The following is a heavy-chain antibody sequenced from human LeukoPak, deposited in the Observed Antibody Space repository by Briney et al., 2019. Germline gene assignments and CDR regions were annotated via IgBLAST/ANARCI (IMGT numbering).Heavy chain of an antibody. J-gene: IGHJ4*02. CDR2: IFYTGSI. V-gene: IGHV4-59*08. Sequence: SETLSLTCTVSGGSISNYYWSWIRQPPGKGLEWIGYIFYTGSINYNPSLRGRVTISVDTSKSQFSLRLSSVTAADTAVYYCARGAGPFDYWGQGILVTVSS. D-gene: IGHD6-19*01. CDR1: GGSISNYY. CDR3: ARGAGPFDY.